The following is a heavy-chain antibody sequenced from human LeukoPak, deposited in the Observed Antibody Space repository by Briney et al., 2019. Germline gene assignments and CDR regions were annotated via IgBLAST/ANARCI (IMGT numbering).Heavy chain of an antibody. V-gene: IGHV4-31*03. CDR3: ARDPIISIFGVVRRGTDYYGMDV. Sequence: KASETLSLTCTVSGGSISSGGYYWSWIRQHPGKGLEWIGYIYYSGSTYYNPSLKSRVTISVDTSKNQSSLKLSSVTAADTAVHYCARDPIISIFGVVRRGTDYYGMDVWGQGTTVTVSS. D-gene: IGHD3-3*01. CDR1: GGSISSGGYY. J-gene: IGHJ6*02. CDR2: IYYSGST.